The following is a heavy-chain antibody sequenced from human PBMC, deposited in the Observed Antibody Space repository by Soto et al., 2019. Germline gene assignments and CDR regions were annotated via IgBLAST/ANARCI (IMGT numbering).Heavy chain of an antibody. CDR2: IIPILGIE. CDR3: ARDLRGSWSYYTVNWVVP. CDR1: GGTFSSYT. Sequence: SVKVSCTASGGTFSSYTISWVRQSPGQGIEWKGRIIPILGIENYAQKIQGKETINEDKSTSTTYMELSSLRSEDTAVYYCARDLRGSWSYYTVNWVVPGGQGTLVTVSS. V-gene: IGHV1-69*04. J-gene: IGHJ5*02. D-gene: IGHD3-10*01.